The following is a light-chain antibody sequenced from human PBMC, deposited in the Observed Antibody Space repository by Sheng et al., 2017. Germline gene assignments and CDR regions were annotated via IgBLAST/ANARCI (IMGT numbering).Light chain of an antibody. CDR3: QQYDSPSIT. V-gene: IGKV1-5*03. Sequence: DIQMTQSPSTLSASVGDRVTITCRASQSISMWLAWYQRKPGKAPTLLIYKASILETGVPSRFSGSGSGTDFTLTISSLQPEDIGTFYCQQYDSPSITFGQGTRLEIK. CDR1: QSISMW. J-gene: IGKJ5*01. CDR2: KAS.